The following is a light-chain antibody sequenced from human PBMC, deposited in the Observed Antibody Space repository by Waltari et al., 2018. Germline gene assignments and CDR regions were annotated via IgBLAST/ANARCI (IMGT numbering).Light chain of an antibody. CDR1: QSVSSY. Sequence: EIVLTQSPATLSLSPGERATLSCRASQSVSSYLVWYQQKPGQAPRLLIYDASNRATGIPARFSGSGSGTDFTLTISSLEPEDFAVYYCQQRSNWQGYTFGQGTKLEIK. CDR2: DAS. CDR3: QQRSNWQGYT. V-gene: IGKV3-11*01. J-gene: IGKJ2*01.